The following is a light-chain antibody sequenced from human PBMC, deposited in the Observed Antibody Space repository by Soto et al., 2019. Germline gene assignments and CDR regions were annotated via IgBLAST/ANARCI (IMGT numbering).Light chain of an antibody. V-gene: IGKV3-20*01. Sequence: EIVLTQSPGTLSLSPGERATLSCRASQSVSRSYLAWYQQKPGQAPRLLIYGASSRATGIPDRFSGSGSGTDFTLTISRLEPEDFAVYYCQQYGSSPRLTFGGGTKVDI. CDR2: GAS. CDR1: QSVSRSY. CDR3: QQYGSSPRLT. J-gene: IGKJ4*01.